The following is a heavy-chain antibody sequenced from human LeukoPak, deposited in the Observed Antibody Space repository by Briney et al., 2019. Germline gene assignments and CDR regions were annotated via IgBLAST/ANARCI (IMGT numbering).Heavy chain of an antibody. D-gene: IGHD2-2*01. V-gene: IGHV1-46*03. Sequence: ASVKVSCKASGYTFTSYYMHWVRQAPGQGLEWMGIINPSGGSTSYAQKFQGRVTMTRDTSTSTVYMELSSLRSEDTAVYYCAKPGYCSSTSCYRGGYYYYGMDVWGQGTTVTVSS. CDR3: AKPGYCSSTSCYRGGYYYYGMDV. J-gene: IGHJ6*02. CDR1: GYTFTSYY. CDR2: INPSGGST.